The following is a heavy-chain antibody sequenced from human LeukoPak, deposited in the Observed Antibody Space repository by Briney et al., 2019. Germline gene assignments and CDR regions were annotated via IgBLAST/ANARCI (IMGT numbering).Heavy chain of an antibody. D-gene: IGHD2-2*01. J-gene: IGHJ4*02. CDR2: IYYSGST. CDR3: ARGPDIVVVPAYHVLDY. V-gene: IGHV4-39*07. Sequence: SETLSLTCTVSGGSISSSSYYWGWIRQPPGKGLEWIGSIYYSGSTYYNPSLKSRVTISVDTSKNQFSLKLSSVTAADTAVYYCARGPDIVVVPAYHVLDYWGQGTLVTVSS. CDR1: GGSISSSSYY.